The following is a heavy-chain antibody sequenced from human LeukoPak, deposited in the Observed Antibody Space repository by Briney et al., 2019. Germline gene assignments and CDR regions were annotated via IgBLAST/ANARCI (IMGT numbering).Heavy chain of an antibody. CDR3: AKDRLGFLGYFQH. D-gene: IGHD4-11*01. J-gene: IGHJ1*01. V-gene: IGHV3-23*01. CDR2: ITGSGGST. Sequence: SGRSLRLSCAASGFTFSSYAMNWVRQAPGRGPEWVSVITGSGGSTYHADSVKGRFTISRDNSKSTLYLQMNSMRAEDTAVYYCAKDRLGFLGYFQHWGQGTLVTVSS. CDR1: GFTFSSYA.